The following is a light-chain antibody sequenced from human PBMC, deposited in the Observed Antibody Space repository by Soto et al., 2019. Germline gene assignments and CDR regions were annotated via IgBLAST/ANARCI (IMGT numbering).Light chain of an antibody. CDR3: QQNYNAPRT. Sequence: DIQMTQSPSSLSASVGDRVTITCRASQSISNYLNWYQQKPGKAPNLLIYAASTLQSGVPSRFSGSGSGTDFTLTISSLQPEDFATYYCQQNYNAPRTFGQGRKVDIK. CDR2: AAS. J-gene: IGKJ1*01. V-gene: IGKV1-39*01. CDR1: QSISNY.